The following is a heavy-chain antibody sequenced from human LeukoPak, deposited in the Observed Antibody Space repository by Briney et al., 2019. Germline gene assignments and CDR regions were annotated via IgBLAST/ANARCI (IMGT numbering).Heavy chain of an antibody. J-gene: IGHJ4*02. Sequence: SSETLSLTCAVYGGSFSGYYWSWIRQPPGKGLEWIGEINHSGSTNYNPSLKSRVTISVDTSKNQFSLKLSSVTAADTAVYYCARVRKNRAADYWGQGTLVTVSS. CDR2: INHSGST. CDR1: GGSFSGYY. CDR3: ARVRKNRAADY. V-gene: IGHV4-34*01. D-gene: IGHD1-14*01.